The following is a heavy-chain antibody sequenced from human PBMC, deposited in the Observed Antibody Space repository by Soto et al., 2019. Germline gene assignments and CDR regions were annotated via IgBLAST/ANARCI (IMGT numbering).Heavy chain of an antibody. CDR3: ARARLYSNLDY. J-gene: IGHJ4*02. CDR1: GYTFTSYG. V-gene: IGHV1-18*01. Sequence: SLKVSFEASGYTFTSYGISWVRQSPGQGLEWMGWISAYNGNTNYAQKLQGRVTMTTDTSTSTAYMELRSLRSDDTAVYYCARARLYSNLDYWGQGTLVTVSS. D-gene: IGHD4-4*01. CDR2: ISAYNGNT.